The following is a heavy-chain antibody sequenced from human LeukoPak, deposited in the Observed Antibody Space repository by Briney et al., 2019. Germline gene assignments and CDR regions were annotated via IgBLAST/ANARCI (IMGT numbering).Heavy chain of an antibody. D-gene: IGHD3-22*01. CDR1: NNTLSNNG. J-gene: IGHJ4*02. CDR2: INPNSGGT. Sequence: ASVKVSCKASNNTLSNNGITWVRQAPGQGLEWMGWINPNSGGTNYAQKFQGRVTMTRDTSISTAYMELSRLRSDDTAVYYCARDYYDSSGYLGYWGQGTLVTVSS. CDR3: ARDYYDSSGYLGY. V-gene: IGHV1-2*02.